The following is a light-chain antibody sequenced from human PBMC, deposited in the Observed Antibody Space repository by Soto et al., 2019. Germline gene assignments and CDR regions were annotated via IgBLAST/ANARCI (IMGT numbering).Light chain of an antibody. CDR1: QSVGSK. CDR3: QQRSNWRNT. CDR2: DAS. V-gene: IGKV3-11*01. J-gene: IGKJ5*01. Sequence: ETVLTQSPATLSLSPGERATLSCRASQSVGSKLAWYQQRPGQAPRLLIYDASNRATGIPGRFSGSGSGTDFTLPISSLEPEDFAVYYCQQRSNWRNTFGQGTRLDIK.